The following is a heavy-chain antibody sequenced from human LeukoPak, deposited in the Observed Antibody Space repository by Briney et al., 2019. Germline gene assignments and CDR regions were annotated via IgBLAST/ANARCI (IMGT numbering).Heavy chain of an antibody. CDR1: GFTFSSFA. Sequence: GGSLRLSCAASGFTFSSFAINWVRQAPGKGLEWVSVITGSGSGADYADSVKGRFTISRDNSQNTLYLQMNSLRAEDTAVYYCAKDQALVAEYDAFDIWGQGTMVTVSS. D-gene: IGHD2-8*02. J-gene: IGHJ3*02. CDR2: ITGSGSGA. CDR3: AKDQALVAEYDAFDI. V-gene: IGHV3-23*01.